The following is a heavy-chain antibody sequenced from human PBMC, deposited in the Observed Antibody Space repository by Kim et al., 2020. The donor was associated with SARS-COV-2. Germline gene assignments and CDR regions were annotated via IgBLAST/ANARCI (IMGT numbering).Heavy chain of an antibody. CDR2: IKQDGSEK. CDR1: GFTFSSYW. CDR3: ARDFGRGSIAARPSYWYFDL. V-gene: IGHV3-7*03. Sequence: GGSPRLSCAASGFTFSSYWMSWVRQAPGKGLEWVANIKQDGSEKYYVDSVKGRFTISRDNAKNSLYLQMNSLRAEDTAVYYCARDFGRGSIAARPSYWYFDLWGRGTLVTVSS. J-gene: IGHJ2*01. D-gene: IGHD6-6*01.